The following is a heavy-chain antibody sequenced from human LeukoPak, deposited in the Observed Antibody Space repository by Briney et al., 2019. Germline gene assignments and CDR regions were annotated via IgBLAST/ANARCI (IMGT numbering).Heavy chain of an antibody. CDR1: GGSISSGGYS. Sequence: PSETLSLTCAVSGGSISSGGYSWNWIRQPPGKGLEWIGYIYNSGSTSYNPSLKSRVTISVDTSKNQFSLRLSSVTAADTAVYYCARDQRSSWEGRVYAFDIWGQGTMVTVSS. V-gene: IGHV4-30-4*07. CDR2: IYNSGST. J-gene: IGHJ3*02. D-gene: IGHD6-13*01. CDR3: ARDQRSSWEGRVYAFDI.